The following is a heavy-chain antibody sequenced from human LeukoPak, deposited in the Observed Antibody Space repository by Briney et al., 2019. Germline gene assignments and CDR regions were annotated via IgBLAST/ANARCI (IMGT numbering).Heavy chain of an antibody. CDR3: ARDPALLVRYCSSTSCHRGPLDV. D-gene: IGHD2-2*01. CDR2: INAGNGNT. J-gene: IGHJ6*02. CDR1: GYTFTSYA. V-gene: IGHV1-3*01. Sequence: GASVKVSCKASGYTFTSYAMHWVRQAPGQRLEWMGWINAGNGNTKYSQKFQGRVTITRDTSASTAYMELSSLRSEDTAVYYCARDPALLVRYCSSTSCHRGPLDVWGQGTTVTVSS.